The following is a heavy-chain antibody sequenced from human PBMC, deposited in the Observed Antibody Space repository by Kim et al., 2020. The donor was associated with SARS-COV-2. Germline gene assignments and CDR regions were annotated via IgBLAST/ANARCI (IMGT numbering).Heavy chain of an antibody. CDR3: ARSLSNSGWCPAY. D-gene: IGHD6-19*01. CDR2: INHSGST. J-gene: IGHJ4*02. CDR1: GESFSGYY. V-gene: IGHV4-34*01. Sequence: SETLSLTCAVYGESFSGYYWNWIRQSPGKGLEWIGEINHSGSTNYNPSLKSRVTISVDTSKNQISLKLRSVTAADTSVYYCARSLSNSGWCPAYWGQGTLVTVSS.